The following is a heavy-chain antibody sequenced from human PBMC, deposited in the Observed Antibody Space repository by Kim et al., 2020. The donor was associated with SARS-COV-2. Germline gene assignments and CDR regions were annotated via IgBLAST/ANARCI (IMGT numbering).Heavy chain of an antibody. CDR2: ISGSGGST. V-gene: IGHV3-23*01. CDR3: AKERPQREEYYYDSSGYQRGAFDY. Sequence: GGSLRLSCAASGFTFSSYAMSWVRQAPGKGLEWVSAISGSGGSTYYADSVKGRFTISRDNSKNTLYLQMNSLRAEDTAVYYCAKERPQREEYYYDSSGYQRGAFDYWGQGTLVTVSS. D-gene: IGHD3-22*01. J-gene: IGHJ4*02. CDR1: GFTFSSYA.